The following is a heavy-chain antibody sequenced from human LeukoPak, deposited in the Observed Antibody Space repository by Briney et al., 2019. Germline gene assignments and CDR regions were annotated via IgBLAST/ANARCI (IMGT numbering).Heavy chain of an antibody. J-gene: IGHJ4*02. D-gene: IGHD6-13*01. CDR3: ARSFSSSWYGYYFDY. CDR2: IYYSGGT. Sequence: SETLSLTCTVSGGSITSYYWSWIRQPPGKGLEWIGYIYYSGGTNYNPSLKSRVTISVDTSKNQFSLKLSSVTAADTAVYYCARSFSSSWYGYYFDYWGQGTLVTVSS. CDR1: GGSITSYY. V-gene: IGHV4-59*01.